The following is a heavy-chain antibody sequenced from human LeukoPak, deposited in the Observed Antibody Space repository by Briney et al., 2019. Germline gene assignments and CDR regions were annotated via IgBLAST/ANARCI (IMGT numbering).Heavy chain of an antibody. D-gene: IGHD6-13*01. V-gene: IGHV3-23*01. Sequence: GRSLRLSCAASGFTFTNYAMSWVRQAPGKGLEWVSTVSVTGGSTYYADSVKGRFTISRDNSKNTLYLQMNSLRAEDTSIYYCARDVSSGSWYRAGDYWGQGTLVTVSS. CDR2: VSVTGGST. CDR3: ARDVSSGSWYRAGDY. CDR1: GFTFTNYA. J-gene: IGHJ4*02.